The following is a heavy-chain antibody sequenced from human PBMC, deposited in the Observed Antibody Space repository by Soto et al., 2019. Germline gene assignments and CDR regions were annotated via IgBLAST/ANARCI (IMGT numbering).Heavy chain of an antibody. CDR3: ARGTARYYDFWSGPPDY. D-gene: IGHD3-3*01. Sequence: GGSLRLSCAASGFTFSSYDMHWVRQATGKGLEWVSAIGTAGDTYYPGSVKGRFTISRENAKNSLYLQMNSLRAGDTAVYYCARGTARYYDFWSGPPDYWGQGTLVTVPS. V-gene: IGHV3-13*01. J-gene: IGHJ4*02. CDR1: GFTFSSYD. CDR2: IGTAGDT.